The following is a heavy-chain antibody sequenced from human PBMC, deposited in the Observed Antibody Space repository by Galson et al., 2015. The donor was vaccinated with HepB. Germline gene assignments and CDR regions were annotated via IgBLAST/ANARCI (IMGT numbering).Heavy chain of an antibody. V-gene: IGHV7-4-1*02. CDR2: ISTNTVNP. CDR1: GYTFTTCA. J-gene: IGHJ4*02. D-gene: IGHD6-19*01. CDR3: ARDFPFGSGWEFDY. Sequence: SVKVSCKASGYTFTTCAMNWVRQAPGQGLEWMGWISTNTVNPRYAQGFTGRFVFSLDTSVSTTYLQITSLKAEDTAVYYCARDFPFGSGWEFDYWGQGTLVTVSP.